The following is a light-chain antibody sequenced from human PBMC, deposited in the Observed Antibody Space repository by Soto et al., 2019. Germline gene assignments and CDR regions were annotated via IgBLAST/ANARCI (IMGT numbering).Light chain of an antibody. V-gene: IGKV1-39*01. CDR1: PTISNY. CDR2: GAT. J-gene: IGKJ3*01. CDR3: QQSYSSPLT. Sequence: DIQMTQSPSSLSASVGDRVTIICRASPTISNYLNWYQQKPGKAPKVLIYGATRLQSGVPSRFSGSGVGTDFTLTISSLQPEDFATYYCQQSYSSPLTFGPGTKVDIK.